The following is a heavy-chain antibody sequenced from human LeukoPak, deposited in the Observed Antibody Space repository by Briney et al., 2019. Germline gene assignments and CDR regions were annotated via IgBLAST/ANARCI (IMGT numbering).Heavy chain of an antibody. CDR3: ARVGYCSSTSCSEFDY. CDR2: IKQDGSEK. V-gene: IGHV3-7*01. D-gene: IGHD2-2*01. Sequence: PGGSLRLSCAASGFTFSSYWMSWVRQAPGKGLEWVANIKQDGSEKYYVDSVKGRFTISRDNAKNSLYLQMNSLRAEDTAVYYCARVGYCSSTSCSEFDYWGQGTLVTVSS. CDR1: GFTFSSYW. J-gene: IGHJ4*02.